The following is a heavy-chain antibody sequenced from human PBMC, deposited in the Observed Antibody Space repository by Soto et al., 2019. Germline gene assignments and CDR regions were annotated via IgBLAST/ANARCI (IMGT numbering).Heavy chain of an antibody. V-gene: IGHV1-18*01. CDR1: GYTFTSYG. CDR2: ISAYNGNT. J-gene: IGHJ5*02. CDR3: ARDSANYYDSSGGWFDP. D-gene: IGHD3-22*01. Sequence: ASVKVSCKAAGYTFTSYGISWVRQAPGQGLEWMGWISAYNGNTNYAQKLQGRVTMTTDTSTSTAYMELRSLRSDDTAVYYCARDSANYYDSSGGWFDPWGQGTLVTVSS.